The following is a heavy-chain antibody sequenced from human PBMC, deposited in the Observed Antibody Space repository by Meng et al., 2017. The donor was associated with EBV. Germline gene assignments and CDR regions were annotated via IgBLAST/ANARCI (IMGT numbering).Heavy chain of an antibody. D-gene: IGHD3-10*01. Sequence: VQLLTSGAWWMKPGSSVNVSCKTSGGPFRYYAISWVRQAPGQGLEWLGGFLPRLGAPNYAQKFHGRVKITADESTSTHYMDLSSLRSEDTAIYYCASESGRGYTPDYWGQGTLVTVSS. CDR3: ASESGRGYTPDY. CDR2: FLPRLGAP. CDR1: GGPFRYYA. V-gene: IGHV1-69*01. J-gene: IGHJ4*02.